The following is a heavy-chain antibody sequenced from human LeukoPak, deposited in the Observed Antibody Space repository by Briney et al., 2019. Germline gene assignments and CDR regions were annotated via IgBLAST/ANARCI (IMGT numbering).Heavy chain of an antibody. CDR3: AKAPVTTCSGAYCYPFDY. Sequence: PGGSLRLSCAASGFAFNTYEMNWLRQAPGRGLESVSFISSNEDAIYYADSVRGRFTISRDSSKNTLYLQMNSLRAEDAAVYYCAKAPVTTCSGAYCYPFDYWGQGTLVTVSS. D-gene: IGHD2-15*01. J-gene: IGHJ4*02. CDR2: ISSNEDAI. V-gene: IGHV3-23*01. CDR1: GFAFNTYE.